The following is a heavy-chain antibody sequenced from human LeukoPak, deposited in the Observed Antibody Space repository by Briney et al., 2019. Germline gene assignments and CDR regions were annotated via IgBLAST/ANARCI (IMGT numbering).Heavy chain of an antibody. CDR1: GFTVSSNY. CDR3: ASQWISGRYYDSSGYYSAGLDY. J-gene: IGHJ4*02. Sequence: GGSLRLSCAASGFTVSSNYMSWVRQAPGKGLEWVSVIYSGGSTYYADSVKGRFTISRDNSKNTLYLQMNSLRAEDTAVYYCASQWISGRYYDSSGYYSAGLDYWGQGTLVTVSS. V-gene: IGHV3-53*01. D-gene: IGHD3-22*01. CDR2: IYSGGST.